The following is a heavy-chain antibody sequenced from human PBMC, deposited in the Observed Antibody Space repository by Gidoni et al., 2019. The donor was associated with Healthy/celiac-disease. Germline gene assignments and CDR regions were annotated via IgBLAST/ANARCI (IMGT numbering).Heavy chain of an antibody. Sequence: QVQLVQSGAEVKKPGSSVKVSCKASGGTFSSYTISWVRQAPGQGLEWMGRIIPILGIANYAQKFQGRVTITADKSTSTAYMELSSLRSEDTAVYYCARAPHDYGGAFDYWGQGTLVTVSS. CDR3: ARAPHDYGGAFDY. CDR1: GGTFSSYT. CDR2: IIPILGIA. V-gene: IGHV1-69*02. J-gene: IGHJ4*02. D-gene: IGHD4-17*01.